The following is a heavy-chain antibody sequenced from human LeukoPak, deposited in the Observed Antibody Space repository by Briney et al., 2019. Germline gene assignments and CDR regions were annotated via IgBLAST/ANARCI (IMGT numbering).Heavy chain of an antibody. Sequence: PSETLSLTCTVSGDSISTGSYYWSWIRQPAGRGLEWIGRIYTSGSTKYNPPLKSRVTISLDASKNQFSLKLISVTAADAAVYYCARDQGVAGGNFDYWGQGTLVTVSS. D-gene: IGHD3-16*01. CDR1: GDSISTGSYY. CDR3: ARDQGVAGGNFDY. J-gene: IGHJ4*02. CDR2: IYTSGST. V-gene: IGHV4-61*02.